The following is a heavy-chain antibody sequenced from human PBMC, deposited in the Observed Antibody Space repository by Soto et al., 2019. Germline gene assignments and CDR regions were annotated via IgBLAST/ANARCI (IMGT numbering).Heavy chain of an antibody. D-gene: IGHD3-22*01. J-gene: IGHJ4*02. CDR2: INPGNGNT. CDR1: GYTFTRSG. CDR3: ARGGYFDSSNYLAY. Sequence: ASVNITCTASGYTFTRSGINWVRKAPGRGLEWMGWINPGNGNTKYSQQFQGRVIIDRDTSASTAYMELSSLRSEDTAVYYCARGGYFDSSNYLAYWGLGTLVTVSS. V-gene: IGHV1-3*01.